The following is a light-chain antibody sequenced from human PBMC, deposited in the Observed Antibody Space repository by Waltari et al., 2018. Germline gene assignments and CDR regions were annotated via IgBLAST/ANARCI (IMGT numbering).Light chain of an antibody. Sequence: ELVLPQSPGTASLSPGDRVTPTCRASQTVGSSSLAWYQQTPGQAPRLVIYRASRRATGFPDRFSGSGSGTEFSLTISRLEPEDFAVYYCQQHGTLPATFGQGTKVEIK. CDR3: QQHGTLPAT. V-gene: IGKV3-20*01. CDR1: QTVGSSS. J-gene: IGKJ1*01. CDR2: RAS.